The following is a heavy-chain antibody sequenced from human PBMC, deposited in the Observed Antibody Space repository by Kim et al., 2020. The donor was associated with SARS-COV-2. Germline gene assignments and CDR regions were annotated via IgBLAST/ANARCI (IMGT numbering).Heavy chain of an antibody. V-gene: IGHV3-23*01. CDR3: AKSGTMIVVVIPHYFDY. D-gene: IGHD3-22*01. CDR1: GFTFSRYA. J-gene: IGHJ4*02. Sequence: GGSLRLSCAASGFTFSRYAMSWVRQAPGKGLEWVSAISGSGGSTYYADSVKGRFTISRDNSKNTLYLQMNSLRAEDTAVYYCAKSGTMIVVVIPHYFDYWGQGTLVTVSS. CDR2: ISGSGGST.